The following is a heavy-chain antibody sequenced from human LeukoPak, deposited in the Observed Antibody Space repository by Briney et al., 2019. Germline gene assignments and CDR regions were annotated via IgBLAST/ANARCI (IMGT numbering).Heavy chain of an antibody. Sequence: SETLSLTCTVSGGSISSSSYYWGWIRQPPGKGLEWIGSIYYSGSTYYNPSLKSRVTISVDTSKNQFSLKLSSVTAADTAVYYYARQSGSYYDLIDYWGQGTLVTVSS. J-gene: IGHJ4*02. V-gene: IGHV4-39*01. D-gene: IGHD1-26*01. CDR2: IYYSGST. CDR3: ARQSGSYYDLIDY. CDR1: GGSISSSSYY.